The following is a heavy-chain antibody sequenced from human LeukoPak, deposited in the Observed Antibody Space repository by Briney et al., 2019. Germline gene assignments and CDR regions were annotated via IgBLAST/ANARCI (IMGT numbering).Heavy chain of an antibody. V-gene: IGHV6-1*01. D-gene: IGHD3-10*01. J-gene: IGHJ5*02. CDR1: GDSVSSNSAA. Sequence: SQTLSLTCAISGDSVSSNSAAWNWIRQSPSRGLEWLGRTYYRSKWYNDYAVSVKSRITINPDTSKNQFSLQLNSVTPEDTAVYYCARDVRGVIIIMENWFDPWGQGTPVTVSS. CDR3: ARDVRGVIIIMENWFDP. CDR2: TYYRSKWYN.